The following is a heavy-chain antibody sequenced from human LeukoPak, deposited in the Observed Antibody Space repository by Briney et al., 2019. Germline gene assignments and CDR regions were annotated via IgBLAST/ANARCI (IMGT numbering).Heavy chain of an antibody. CDR2: IYTSGST. CDR3: EASGWYFDEVF. CDR1: GGSISGYY. Sequence: SETLSLTCTVSGGSISGYYWSWIRQPAGKGLEWIGRIYTSGSTNYNPSLKSRVTMSVDTSKNQFSLKLSSVTAADTAVYYCEASGWYFDEVFWGQGTLVTVSS. J-gene: IGHJ4*02. V-gene: IGHV4-4*07. D-gene: IGHD6-19*01.